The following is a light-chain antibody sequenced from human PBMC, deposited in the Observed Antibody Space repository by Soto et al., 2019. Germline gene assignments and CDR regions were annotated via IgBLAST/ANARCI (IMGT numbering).Light chain of an antibody. J-gene: IGKJ1*01. CDR1: ENINFY. CDR3: QHYNSYSEA. V-gene: IGKV1-5*03. CDR2: KAS. Sequence: DIQMTQSPASLSASVGDRVTITCRASENINFYLHWYQQKPGKAPKLLIYKASTLKSGVPSRFSGSGSGTEFTLTISSLQPDDFATYYCQHYNSYSEAFGQGTKV.